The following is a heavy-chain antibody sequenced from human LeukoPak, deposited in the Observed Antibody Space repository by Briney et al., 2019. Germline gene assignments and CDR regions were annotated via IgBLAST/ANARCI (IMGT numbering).Heavy chain of an antibody. V-gene: IGHV3-43*01. Sequence: GSLRIFCAASGFTLDDYNMHWVRQAPGKGLEWVSLISWDGGSTYYADSVKGRFTISRDNSRNSLYLQMNSLRAEDTALYYCAKEATDSATIDYWGQGTLVTVSS. CDR3: AKEATDSATIDY. CDR1: GFTLDDYN. CDR2: ISWDGGST. D-gene: IGHD1-1*01. J-gene: IGHJ4*02.